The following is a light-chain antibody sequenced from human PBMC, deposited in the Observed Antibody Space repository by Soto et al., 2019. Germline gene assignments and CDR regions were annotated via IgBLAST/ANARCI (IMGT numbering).Light chain of an antibody. Sequence: IVMTQAPATLCVSPGEIATLSGRASQSVSSDLAWYQQKPGQAPRLLIYGASSRAAGIPDRFSGSGSGTDFTLTISRLEPEDFAVYYCQQHGSSPLTFGGGTKVDIK. CDR2: GAS. J-gene: IGKJ4*01. CDR1: QSVSSD. CDR3: QQHGSSPLT. V-gene: IGKV3-20*01.